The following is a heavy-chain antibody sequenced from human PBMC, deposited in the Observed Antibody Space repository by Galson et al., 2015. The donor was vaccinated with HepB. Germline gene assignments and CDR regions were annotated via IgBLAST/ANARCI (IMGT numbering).Heavy chain of an antibody. J-gene: IGHJ4*02. Sequence: SLRLSCAASGFTFSSYAMSWVRQAPGKGLEWVSSISGSGGPTYYADSVKGRFTISRDNSKNTLHMQMNSLRADDTAVYYCAKGQRLVPITLDYWGQGTLVTVSA. D-gene: IGHD6-13*01. CDR2: ISGSGGPT. CDR3: AKGQRLVPITLDY. V-gene: IGHV3-23*01. CDR1: GFTFSSYA.